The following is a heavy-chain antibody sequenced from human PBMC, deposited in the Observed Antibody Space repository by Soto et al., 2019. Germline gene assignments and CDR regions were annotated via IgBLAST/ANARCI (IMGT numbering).Heavy chain of an antibody. CDR2: IKQDGSEG. CDR3: AKVFYDSGTTFFGVDV. D-gene: IGHD3-10*01. V-gene: IGHV3-7*03. Sequence: GSLRLSCVASGFTLSSYWMSWVRQAPGKGLEWVGNIKQDGSEGYYVDSVKGRFTMSRDNAKNSLYLQMNNPRAEDTAVYYCAKVFYDSGTTFFGVDVWGQGTTVTVSS. CDR1: GFTLSSYW. J-gene: IGHJ6*02.